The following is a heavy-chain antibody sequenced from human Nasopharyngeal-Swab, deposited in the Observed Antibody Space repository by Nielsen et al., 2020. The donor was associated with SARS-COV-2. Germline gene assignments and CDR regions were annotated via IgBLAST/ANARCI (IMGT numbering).Heavy chain of an antibody. CDR1: GYTFTDYY. CDR3: ARDDGDVPGITGSGPPGGY. D-gene: IGHD6-13*01. V-gene: IGHV1-2*06. Sequence: ASVKVSCKASGYTFTDYYMHWVRQAPGQGLEWMGRINPNSGDTKYAQKFQGRVTVTRDKSINTAYMELSSLRSYDTAMHYCARDDGDVPGITGSGPPGGYWGQGTLVTVSS. J-gene: IGHJ4*02. CDR2: INPNSGDT.